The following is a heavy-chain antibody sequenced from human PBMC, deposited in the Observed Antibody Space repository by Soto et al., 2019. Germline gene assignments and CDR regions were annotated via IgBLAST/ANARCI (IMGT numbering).Heavy chain of an antibody. D-gene: IGHD2-21*02. Sequence: HGESLKISCKASGYSFTGYWIHWVRLMPGKGLEWMGKIDPRDSYTKYGPSFQGHVTISADKSISTAYLQWSSLKASDTAIYYCARHGTGDDVTVFSTAPPFAHWGQGALVTVSS. J-gene: IGHJ4*02. CDR3: ARHGTGDDVTVFSTAPPFAH. V-gene: IGHV5-10-1*01. CDR1: GYSFTGYW. CDR2: IDPRDSYT.